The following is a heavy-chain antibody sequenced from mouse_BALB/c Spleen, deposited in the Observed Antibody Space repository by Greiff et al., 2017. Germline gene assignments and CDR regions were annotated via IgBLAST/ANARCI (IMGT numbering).Heavy chain of an antibody. Sequence: EVMLVESGGGLVKPGGSLKLSCAASGFTFSSYTMSWVRQTPEKRLEWVATISSGGSYTYYPDSVKGRFTISRDNAKNTLYLQMSSLKSEDTAMYYCTRGGELGRDYFDYWGQGTTLTVSS. CDR2: ISSGGSYT. J-gene: IGHJ2*01. CDR3: TRGGELGRDYFDY. CDR1: GFTFSSYT. D-gene: IGHD4-1*01. V-gene: IGHV5-6-4*01.